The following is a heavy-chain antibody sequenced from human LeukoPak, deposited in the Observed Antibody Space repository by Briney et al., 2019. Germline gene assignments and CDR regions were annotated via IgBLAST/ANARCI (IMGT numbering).Heavy chain of an antibody. V-gene: IGHV3-30*18. CDR3: AKSGGGDYGDYGSDY. J-gene: IGHJ4*02. CDR1: GFTFSSYG. Sequence: GGSLRLSCAASGFTFSSYGMHWVRQAPGKGLEWVAVISYVGSNKYYADSVKGRFTISRDNSKNTLYLQMNSLRAEDTAVYYCAKSGGGDYGDYGSDYWGQGTLVTVSS. D-gene: IGHD4-17*01. CDR2: ISYVGSNK.